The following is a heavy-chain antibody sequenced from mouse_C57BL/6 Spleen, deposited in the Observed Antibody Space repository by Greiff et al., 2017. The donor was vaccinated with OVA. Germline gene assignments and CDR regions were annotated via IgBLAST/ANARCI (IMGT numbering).Heavy chain of an antibody. CDR3: ARHSRGLYAMDY. CDR1: GFTFSSYG. CDR2: ISSGGSYT. Sequence: EVHLVESGGDLVKPGGSLKLSCAASGFTFSSYGMSWVRQTPDKRLEWVATISSGGSYTYYPDSVKGRFTISRDNAKNTLYLQMSSLKSEDTAMYYCARHSRGLYAMDYWGQGTSVTVSS. J-gene: IGHJ4*01. V-gene: IGHV5-6*01.